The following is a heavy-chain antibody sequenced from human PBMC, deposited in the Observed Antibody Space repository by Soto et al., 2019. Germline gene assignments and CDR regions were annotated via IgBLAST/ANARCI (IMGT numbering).Heavy chain of an antibody. CDR2: ITGGSGFT. V-gene: IGHV3-23*01. CDR3: AISGPTNYFDG. CDR1: GFTFSTFA. J-gene: IGHJ4*02. Sequence: GGSLRLSCAASGFTFSTFAMNWVRQAPGKGLEWVSGITGGSGFTFYADSVKGRFTISRDDSENTLFLQMSSLRAEDTAKYYGAISGPTNYFDGWGQGTLVTGSS. D-gene: IGHD1-26*01.